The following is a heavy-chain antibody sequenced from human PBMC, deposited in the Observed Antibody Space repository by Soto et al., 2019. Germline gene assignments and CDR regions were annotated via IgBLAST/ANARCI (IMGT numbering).Heavy chain of an antibody. V-gene: IGHV1-3*05. D-gene: IGHD6-19*01. J-gene: IGHJ4*02. Sequence: QFQLVQSGAEEKKPGASVKVSCKASGYTFTGYAMHWVRQAPGQRLEWMGWINAGNGNTKYSQKFLGRVTITRDTSASTDYMELSSLRSEDSAVYYCARAVAVPADFDYWGQGTLVTVSS. CDR3: ARAVAVPADFDY. CDR1: GYTFTGYA. CDR2: INAGNGNT.